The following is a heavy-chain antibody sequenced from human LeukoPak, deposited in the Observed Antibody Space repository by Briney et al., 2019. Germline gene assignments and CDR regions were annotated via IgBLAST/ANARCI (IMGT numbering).Heavy chain of an antibody. V-gene: IGHV4-34*01. J-gene: IGHJ5*02. CDR2: INHSGST. CDR3: ASTADDYDALAGWFDP. D-gene: IGHD4-17*01. Sequence: PSETLSLTCAVYGGSFSGYYWSWIRQLPGKGLEWIGEINHSGSTNYNPSLKSRVTISVDTSKNQFSLKMTSVSAADTAVYYCASTADDYDALAGWFDPWGQGTLVIVSS. CDR1: GGSFSGYY.